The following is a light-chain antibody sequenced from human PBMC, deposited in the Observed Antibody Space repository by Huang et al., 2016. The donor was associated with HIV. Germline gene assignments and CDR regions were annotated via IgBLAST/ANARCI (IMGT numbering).Light chain of an antibody. CDR3: QQYDTWPPLT. J-gene: IGKJ4*01. CDR2: CAS. Sequence: ILLTKFPATLSVSPGQRVTLSCRASQSVGGKLAWYQQRPGQAPRLLIYCASTRVPTIPDRFSGSGSGTEFTLTISSLQSEDFAVYYCQQYDTWPPLTFGGGTKV. CDR1: QSVGGK. V-gene: IGKV3-15*01.